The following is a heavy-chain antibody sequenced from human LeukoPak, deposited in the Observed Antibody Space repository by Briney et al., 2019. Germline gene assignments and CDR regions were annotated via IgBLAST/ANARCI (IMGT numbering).Heavy chain of an antibody. V-gene: IGHV5-51*01. CDR2: IYPGDSDT. CDR3: ARLRDYDRYFDR. Sequence: GESLKISCNGSGYXFTSYWIGWVRQMPGKGLEWMGIIYPGDSDTTYSPSFQGQVTISADKSISTAYLQWSSLKASDTAMYYCARLRDYDRYFDRWGRGTLVTVSS. J-gene: IGHJ2*01. D-gene: IGHD3-22*01. CDR1: GYXFTSYW.